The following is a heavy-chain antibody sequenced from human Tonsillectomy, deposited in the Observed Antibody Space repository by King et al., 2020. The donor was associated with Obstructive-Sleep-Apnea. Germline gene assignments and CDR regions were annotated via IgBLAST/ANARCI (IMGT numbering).Heavy chain of an antibody. CDR3: ARDLAYSGGENGFCGFDT. V-gene: IGHV3-66*01. CDR1: VTVSSSY. CDR2: IYSDGRT. J-gene: IGHJ3*02. D-gene: IGHD2-21*01. Sequence: VQLVESGGGLVQPGGSLRVSCAASVTVSSSYMSWVRQAPGKGLEWVSLIYSDGRTDYADSVKGRFTSSRDNSKNTLYLQMNSLRAEDTAVYYFARDLAYSGGENGFCGFDTWGQGTMVTVSS.